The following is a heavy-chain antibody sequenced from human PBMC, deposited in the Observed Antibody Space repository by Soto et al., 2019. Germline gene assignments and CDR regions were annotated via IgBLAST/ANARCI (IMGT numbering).Heavy chain of an antibody. J-gene: IGHJ6*02. D-gene: IGHD3-3*01. CDR1: GGTFSSYA. Sequence: SVKVSCKASGGTFSSYAISWVRQAPGQGLEWMGGIIPIFGTANYAQKFQGRVTITADESTSTAYMELSSLRSEDTAVYYCARVGEDFWSGYSQGPYYYYGMDVWGQGTTVTVSS. CDR2: IIPIFGTA. CDR3: ARVGEDFWSGYSQGPYYYYGMDV. V-gene: IGHV1-69*13.